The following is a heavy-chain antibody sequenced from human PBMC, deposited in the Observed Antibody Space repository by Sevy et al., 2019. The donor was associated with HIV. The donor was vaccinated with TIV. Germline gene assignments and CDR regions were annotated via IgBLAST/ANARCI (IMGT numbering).Heavy chain of an antibody. CDR3: AGTGGYYYDSRRLDDDAFDI. Sequence: SETLSLTCTVSGGSISSGGYYWSWIRQHPGKGLEWIGYIYYSGSTYYNPSLKSRVTISVDTSKNQFSLKLSSVTAADTAVYYCAGTGGYYYDSRRLDDDAFDIWGQGTMVTVSS. CDR2: IYYSGST. V-gene: IGHV4-31*03. CDR1: GGSISSGGYY. J-gene: IGHJ3*02. D-gene: IGHD3-22*01.